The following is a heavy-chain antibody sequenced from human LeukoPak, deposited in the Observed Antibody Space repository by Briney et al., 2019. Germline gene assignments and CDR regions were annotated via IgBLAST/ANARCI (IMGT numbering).Heavy chain of an antibody. J-gene: IGHJ3*02. V-gene: IGHV1-18*01. Sequence: ASVKVSCKASGGTFSSYAISWVRQAPGQGLEWMGWISAYNGNTNYAQKLQGRVTMTTDTSTSTAYMELRSLRSDDTAVYYCARVGLRITMIVVVPDNAFDIWGQGTMVTVSS. D-gene: IGHD3-22*01. CDR3: ARVGLRITMIVVVPDNAFDI. CDR1: GGTFSSYA. CDR2: ISAYNGNT.